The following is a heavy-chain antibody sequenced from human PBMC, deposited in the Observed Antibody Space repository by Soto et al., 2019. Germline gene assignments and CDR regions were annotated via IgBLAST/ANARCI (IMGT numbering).Heavy chain of an antibody. CDR3: ARDRGVVTSGSAYYFDY. CDR1: GYTFRSYG. V-gene: IGHV1-18*01. D-gene: IGHD2-2*01. CDR2: ISGYNGNT. J-gene: IGHJ4*02. Sequence: QVQLVQSGPEVKKPGASVKVSCKATGYTFRSYGVTWVRQAPGQGLEWMGWISGYNGNTEYAQKLQGIVTMTTDTSTSTVYMELRSLGSADTAVYYCARDRGVVTSGSAYYFDYWGQGTLVTVSS.